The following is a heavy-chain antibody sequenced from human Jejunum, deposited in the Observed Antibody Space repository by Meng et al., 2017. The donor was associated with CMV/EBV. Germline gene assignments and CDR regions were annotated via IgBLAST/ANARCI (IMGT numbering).Heavy chain of an antibody. Sequence: EVLVVESGGDLIQPGGSLRLSCAASGFTVNSYYMSWVRQAPGKGLEWVSIIYSGGTTYYADSVKGRFTISRDISKNTLYLQMTSLRADDTAVYYCARARGYTTSGSFDCWGQGTLVTVSS. J-gene: IGHJ4*02. CDR2: IYSGGTT. D-gene: IGHD5-12*01. V-gene: IGHV3-53*01. CDR1: GFTVNSYY. CDR3: ARARGYTTSGSFDC.